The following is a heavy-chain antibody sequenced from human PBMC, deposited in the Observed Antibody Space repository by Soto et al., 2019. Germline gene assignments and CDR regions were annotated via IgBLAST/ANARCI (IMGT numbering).Heavy chain of an antibody. D-gene: IGHD2-2*01. CDR1: GYTLTELS. Sequence: QVQLVQSGAEVKKPGASVKVSCKVSGYTLTELSMHWVRQAPGKGLEWMGGFDPEDGETIYAQKFQGRVTMTEDTSTDTAYMELSSLRSEDTAVYYCATAEDIVVVPAAWGYFDLWGRGTLVTVSS. CDR3: ATAEDIVVVPAAWGYFDL. J-gene: IGHJ2*01. CDR2: FDPEDGET. V-gene: IGHV1-24*01.